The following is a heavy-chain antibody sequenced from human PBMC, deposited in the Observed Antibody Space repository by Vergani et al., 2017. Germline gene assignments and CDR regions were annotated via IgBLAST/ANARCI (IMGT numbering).Heavy chain of an antibody. J-gene: IGHJ6*03. Sequence: QLQLQESGSGLVKPSQTLSLTCAVSGGSISSGGYSWSWIRQPPGKGLEWIGYIYHSGSTYYNPSLKSRVTISVDRSKNQFSLKLSSVTAADTAVYYCARDVINYDYIWGSYPNYYMDVWGKGTTVTVSS. CDR2: IYHSGST. V-gene: IGHV4-30-2*01. D-gene: IGHD3-16*02. CDR1: GGSISSGGYS. CDR3: ARDVINYDYIWGSYPNYYMDV.